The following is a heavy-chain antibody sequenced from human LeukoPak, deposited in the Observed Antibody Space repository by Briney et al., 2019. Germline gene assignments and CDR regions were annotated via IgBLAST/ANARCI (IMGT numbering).Heavy chain of an antibody. V-gene: IGHV3-7*04. CDR3: VKDIQLST. D-gene: IGHD5-24*01. CDR1: GFTFSRYW. Sequence: PGGSLRLSCAASGFTFSRYWMAWVRQAPGKGLEWVASIKGDGSKIYYVDSVKGRITITRDNANNALFLQMNSLRVEDTAIYYCVKDIQLSTWGLGTMVTVSS. CDR2: IKGDGSKI. J-gene: IGHJ3*01.